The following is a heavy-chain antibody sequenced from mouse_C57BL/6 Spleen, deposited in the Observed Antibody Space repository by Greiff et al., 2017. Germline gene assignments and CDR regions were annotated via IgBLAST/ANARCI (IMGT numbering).Heavy chain of an antibody. CDR3: AREGITTVEAWFAY. Sequence: QVQLQQPGTELVKPGASVKLSCKASGYTFTSYWMHWVKQRPGQGLEWIGNINPSNGGTNYNEKFKGKATLTVDKSSSTAYVQLSSLTSEASAVYYCAREGITTVEAWFAYWGQGTLVTVSA. CDR2: INPSNGGT. V-gene: IGHV1-53*01. CDR1: GYTFTSYW. D-gene: IGHD1-1*01. J-gene: IGHJ3*01.